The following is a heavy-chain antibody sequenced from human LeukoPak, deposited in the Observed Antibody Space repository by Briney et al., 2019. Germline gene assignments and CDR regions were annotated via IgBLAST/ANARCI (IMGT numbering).Heavy chain of an antibody. D-gene: IGHD2-15*01. CDR2: ISWNSGSI. Sequence: GGSLRLSCAASGFTFDDYAMHWVRQAPGKGLEWVSGISWNSGSIGYVDSVTGRFTISRDNAKNTLYLQMDTLRAEDTAVYYCARGGWPLDYWGQGTLVTVSS. CDR3: ARGGWPLDY. V-gene: IGHV3-9*01. CDR1: GFTFDDYA. J-gene: IGHJ4*02.